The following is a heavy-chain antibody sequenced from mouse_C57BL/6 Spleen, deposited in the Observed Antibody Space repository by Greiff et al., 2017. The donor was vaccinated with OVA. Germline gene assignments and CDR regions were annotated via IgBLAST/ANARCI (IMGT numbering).Heavy chain of an antibody. Sequence: VQLQQSGAELVRPGTSVKVSCKASGYAFTNYLIEWVKQRPGQGLEWIGVINPGSGGTNYNEKFKGKATLTADKSSSTAYMQLSSLTSEDSAVYFCARGGLGEAWFAYWGQGTLVTVSA. CDR2: INPGSGGT. V-gene: IGHV1-54*01. CDR3: ARGGLGEAWFAY. J-gene: IGHJ3*01. D-gene: IGHD2-13*01. CDR1: GYAFTNYL.